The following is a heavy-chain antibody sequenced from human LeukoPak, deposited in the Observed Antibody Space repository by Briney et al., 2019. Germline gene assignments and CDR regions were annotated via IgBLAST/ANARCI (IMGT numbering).Heavy chain of an antibody. V-gene: IGHV4-4*09. CDR2: IYSSGST. CDR3: ARLRNWNYVFDY. CDR1: GGSISSYY. Sequence: SETLSLTCTVSGGSISSYYWSWIRQPPGKGLAWIGYIYSSGSTNYNPSLKSRVTISVDTSKNQFSLKLSSVTAADTAVYYCARLRNWNYVFDYWGQGTLVTVSS. J-gene: IGHJ4*02. D-gene: IGHD1-7*01.